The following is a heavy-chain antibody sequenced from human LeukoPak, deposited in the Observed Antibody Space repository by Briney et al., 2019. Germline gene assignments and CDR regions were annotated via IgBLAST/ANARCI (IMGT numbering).Heavy chain of an antibody. Sequence: SETLSLTCTASGGCISGYCWRWIRQPPGKGLELIGYIHDSGSTNYNPSLKSRVTISVDTSKSRFSLKLSSVTAADTAVYYCARESPAAGTGYFDLWGRGTLVTVSS. V-gene: IGHV4-59*01. D-gene: IGHD6-13*01. CDR2: IHDSGST. CDR3: ARESPAAGTGYFDL. CDR1: GGCISGYC. J-gene: IGHJ2*01.